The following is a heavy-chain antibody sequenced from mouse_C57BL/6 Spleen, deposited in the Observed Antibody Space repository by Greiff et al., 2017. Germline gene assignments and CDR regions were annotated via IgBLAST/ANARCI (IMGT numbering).Heavy chain of an antibody. V-gene: IGHV1-64*01. CDR2: IHPNSGST. CDR3: ARVETDQATAY. CDR1: GYTFTSYW. D-gene: IGHD3-2*02. J-gene: IGHJ3*01. Sequence: QVQLQQPGAELVKPGASVKLSCKASGYTFTSYWMHWVKQRPGQGLEWIGMIHPNSGSTNYNEKFKSKATLTVDKSSSTAYMQLSSLTSEDAAVYDCARVETDQATAYWGQGTLVTVSA.